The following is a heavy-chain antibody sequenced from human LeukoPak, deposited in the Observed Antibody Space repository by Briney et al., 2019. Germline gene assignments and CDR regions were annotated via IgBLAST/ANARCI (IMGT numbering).Heavy chain of an antibody. D-gene: IGHD3-10*01. CDR1: GFTFSNYA. CDR2: ICGHGISI. Sequence: PGGSLRLSCEASGFTFSNYAMSWVRQAPGKGLEWVSGICGHGISIYYADSVKGRFTISRDNSKSTLYLVMNSLRAEDTAVYYCAKEDGNYGSGTYYYFDYWGQGTLVTVSS. V-gene: IGHV3-23*01. CDR3: AKEDGNYGSGTYYYFDY. J-gene: IGHJ4*02.